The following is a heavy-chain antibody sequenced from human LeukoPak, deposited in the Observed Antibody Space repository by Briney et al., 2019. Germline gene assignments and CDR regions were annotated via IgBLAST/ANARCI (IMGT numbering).Heavy chain of an antibody. Sequence: GGSLRLSCAASGFTFSSYGMHWVCQAPGKGLEWVAVISYDGSNKYYADSVKGRFTISRDNSKNTLYLQMNSLRAEDTAVYYCESDYGMDVWGQGTTVTVSS. CDR2: ISYDGSNK. CDR1: GFTFSSYG. J-gene: IGHJ6*02. V-gene: IGHV3-30*03. CDR3: ESDYGMDV.